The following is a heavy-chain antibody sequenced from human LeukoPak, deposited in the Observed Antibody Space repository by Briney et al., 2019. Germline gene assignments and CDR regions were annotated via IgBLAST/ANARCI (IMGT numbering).Heavy chain of an antibody. CDR3: AREYFGDYHNNHYFDY. CDR1: GDSVSSNSAA. J-gene: IGHJ4*02. Sequence: SQTLSLTCAISGDSVSSNSAAWNWNRQSPSRGLEWLGRPYYRSKWYNDYAVSVKSRITINPDTSKNQFSLQLNSVTPEDTAVYYCAREYFGDYHNNHYFDYWGQGTLVTVSS. CDR2: PYYRSKWYN. D-gene: IGHD4-17*01. V-gene: IGHV6-1*01.